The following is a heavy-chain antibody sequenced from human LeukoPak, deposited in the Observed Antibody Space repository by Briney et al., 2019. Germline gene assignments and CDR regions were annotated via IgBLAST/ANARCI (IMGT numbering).Heavy chain of an antibody. CDR2: INPNSGGT. D-gene: IGHD4-11*01. Sequence: GASVKVSCKASGYPFTGYYMHWVRQAPGQGLEWMGWINPNSGGTSYAQKFQGRVTMTRDMSTSTVYMELSSLRSEDTAVYYCARVTRLDHDAFDIWGQGTMVTVSS. CDR3: ARVTRLDHDAFDI. CDR1: GYPFTGYY. V-gene: IGHV1-2*02. J-gene: IGHJ3*02.